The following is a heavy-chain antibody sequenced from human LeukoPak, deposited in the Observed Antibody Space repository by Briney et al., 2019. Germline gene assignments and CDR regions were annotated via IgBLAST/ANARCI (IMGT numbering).Heavy chain of an antibody. CDR1: GSSISSHY. CDR3: ARDYSSHCAFDI. J-gene: IGHJ3*02. V-gene: IGHV4-59*11. D-gene: IGHD6-13*01. CDR2: IYYSGST. Sequence: SETLSLTCTVSGSSISSHYWSWIRQPPGKGLEWIGYIYYSGSTNYNPSLKSRVTISVDTSKNQFSLKLSSVTAADTAVYYCARDYSSHCAFDIWGQGTMVTVSS.